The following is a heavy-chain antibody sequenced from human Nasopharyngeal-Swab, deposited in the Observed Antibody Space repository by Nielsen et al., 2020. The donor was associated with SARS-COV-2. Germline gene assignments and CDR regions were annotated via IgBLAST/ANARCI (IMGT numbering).Heavy chain of an antibody. CDR1: GDSVSSNNVG. D-gene: IGHD3-9*01. CDR3: ARGFLQTGFDY. CDR2: TYYGSKWYN. J-gene: IGHJ4*02. Sequence: SETLSLTCALSGDSVSSNNVGWNWTRQSPSRGREWLGSTYYGSKWYNHYAPSVKSRVTIKPDTSKNQFPLQMDSVTPEDSAVYYCARGFLQTGFDYWGQGTLVTVSS. V-gene: IGHV6-1*01.